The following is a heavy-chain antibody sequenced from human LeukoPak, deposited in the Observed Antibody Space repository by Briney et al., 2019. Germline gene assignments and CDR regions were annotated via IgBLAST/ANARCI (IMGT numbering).Heavy chain of an antibody. CDR2: IKQDGSEK. CDR1: GFTFSSYW. V-gene: IGHV3-7*01. CDR3: ARPTVGFDWSYYFDY. J-gene: IGHJ4*02. Sequence: GGSLRLSCAASGFTFSSYWMSWVRQAQGKGLEWVANIKQDGSEKNYVDSVKGRFTISRENAKNSLYLQMNSLRAEDTAVYYCARPTVGFDWSYYFDYWGQGTLVTVSS. D-gene: IGHD3-9*01.